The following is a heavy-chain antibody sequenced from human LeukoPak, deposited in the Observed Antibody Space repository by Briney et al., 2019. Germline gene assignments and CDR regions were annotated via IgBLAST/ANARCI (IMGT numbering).Heavy chain of an antibody. CDR1: GFTFSSYA. Sequence: PGGSLRLSCAASGFTFSSYAMSWVRQAPGKGLEWVSVISGSGGSTYYADSVKGRFTISRDNSKNTLYLQMNSLRAEDTAVYYCARAGGSGWNFDYWGQGTLVTVSS. CDR3: ARAGGSGWNFDY. CDR2: ISGSGGST. J-gene: IGHJ4*02. V-gene: IGHV3-23*01. D-gene: IGHD6-19*01.